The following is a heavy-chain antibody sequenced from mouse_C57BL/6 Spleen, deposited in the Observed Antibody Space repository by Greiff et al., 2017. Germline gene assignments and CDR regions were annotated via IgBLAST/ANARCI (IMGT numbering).Heavy chain of an antibody. CDR2: IDPSDSYT. V-gene: IGHV1-59*01. D-gene: IGHD1-1*01. Sequence: LQQPGTSVKLSCKASGYTFTSYWMHWVKQRPGQGLEWIGVIDPSDSYTNYNQKFKGKATLTVDTSSSTAYMQLSSLTSEDSAVYYCARGGTVVATGDYWGQGTTLTVSS. CDR1: GYTFTSYW. CDR3: ARGGTVVATGDY. J-gene: IGHJ2*01.